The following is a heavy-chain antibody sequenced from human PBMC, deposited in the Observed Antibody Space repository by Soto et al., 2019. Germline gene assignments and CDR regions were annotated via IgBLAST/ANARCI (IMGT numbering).Heavy chain of an antibody. CDR2: IRSQPYGGTT. J-gene: IGHJ4*02. CDR3: IGSFPF. Sequence: EVNLVESGGGLVEPGRSLRLSCITSGFPFANFLMSWFRQAPGKGLEWVGFIRSQPYGGTTPYAPSVSGRFIISRDDSKGILYLQMNSLTTGDSGVYYCIGSFPFWGQGTLVTVSS. CDR1: GFPFANFL. D-gene: IGHD3-10*01. V-gene: IGHV3-49*03.